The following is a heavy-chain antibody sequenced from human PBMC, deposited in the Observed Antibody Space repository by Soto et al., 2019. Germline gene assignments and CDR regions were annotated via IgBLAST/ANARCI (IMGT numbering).Heavy chain of an antibody. CDR1: GGSFSGYY. CDR2: INHSGST. Sequence: QVQLQQWGAGLLKPSETLSLTCAVYGGSFSGYYWSWIRQPPGKGLEWIGEINHSGSTNYNPSLKSRVTISVDTSKNQFSLKLSSVTAADTAVYYCARVRPRGGSGSYYPFDYYYYYYYMDVWGKGTTVTVSS. J-gene: IGHJ6*03. V-gene: IGHV4-34*01. D-gene: IGHD3-10*01. CDR3: ARVRPRGGSGSYYPFDYYYYYYYMDV.